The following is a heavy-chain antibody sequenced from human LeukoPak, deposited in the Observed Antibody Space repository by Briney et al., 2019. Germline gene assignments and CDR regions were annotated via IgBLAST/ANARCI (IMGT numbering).Heavy chain of an antibody. J-gene: IGHJ5*02. V-gene: IGHV1-24*01. D-gene: IGHD5-24*01. CDR3: ATGPQLWRQDGWFDP. CDR2: FDPEDGET. CDR1: GYTLTELS. Sequence: GAPVKVSCKVSGYTLTELSMHWVRQAPGKGLEWMGGFDPEDGETIYAQKFQGRVTMTEDTSTDTAYMELSSLRSEDTAVYHCATGPQLWRQDGWFDPWGQGTLVTVSS.